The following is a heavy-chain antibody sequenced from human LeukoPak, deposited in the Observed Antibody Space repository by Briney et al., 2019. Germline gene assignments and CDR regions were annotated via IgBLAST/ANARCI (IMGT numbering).Heavy chain of an antibody. CDR1: GSTFTSYY. CDR3: AKHILTGPDDAFDI. CDR2: TSAYNGNT. Sequence: ASVKVSCKASGSTFTSYYMHWVRQAPGQGLEWMGWTSAYNGNTNYAQKLQGRVTVTTDTSTSTAYMELRSLRSDDTAMYYCAKHILTGPDDAFDIWGQGTMVTVSS. V-gene: IGHV1-18*04. D-gene: IGHD3-9*01. J-gene: IGHJ3*02.